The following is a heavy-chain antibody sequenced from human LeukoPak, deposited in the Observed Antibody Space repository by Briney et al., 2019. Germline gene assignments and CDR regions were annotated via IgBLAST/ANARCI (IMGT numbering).Heavy chain of an antibody. Sequence: ASVKVSCKVSGYTLTELSMHWVRQAPGKGLEWMGGFDPEDGETIYAQKFQGRVTMTEDTSTDTAYMELSSLRSEDTAVYYCATVESSGYYPSFDPWGKETLVTVSS. CDR2: FDPEDGET. J-gene: IGHJ5*02. CDR1: GYTLTELS. V-gene: IGHV1-24*01. D-gene: IGHD3-22*01. CDR3: ATVESSGYYPSFDP.